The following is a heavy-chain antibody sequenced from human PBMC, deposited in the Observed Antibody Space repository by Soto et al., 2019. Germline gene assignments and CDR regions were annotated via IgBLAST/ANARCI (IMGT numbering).Heavy chain of an antibody. D-gene: IGHD3-22*01. J-gene: IGHJ4*02. V-gene: IGHV3-23*01. CDR1: GFTFSSYA. Sequence: HPGGSLRLSCAASGFTFSSYAMSWVRQAPGKGLEWVSAISGSGGSTYYADSVKGRFTISRDNSKNTLYLQMNSLRAEDTAVYYCAKDRKPYYYDSSGYYDYWGQGTLVTVSS. CDR3: AKDRKPYYYDSSGYYDY. CDR2: ISGSGGST.